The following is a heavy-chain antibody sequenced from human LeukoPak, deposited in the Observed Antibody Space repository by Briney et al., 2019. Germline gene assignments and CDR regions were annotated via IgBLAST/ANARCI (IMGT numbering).Heavy chain of an antibody. D-gene: IGHD3-22*01. J-gene: IGHJ3*02. CDR2: IYYSGST. V-gene: IGHV4-39*07. CDR3: ARLHSSGYYYAVPRKAFDI. CDR1: GGSISSSSYY. Sequence: PSETLSLTCTVSGGSISSSSYYWGWIRQPPGKGLEWIGSIYYSGSTYYNPSLKSRVTISVDTSKNQFSLKLSSVTAADTAVYYCARLHSSGYYYAVPRKAFDIWGQGTMVTVSS.